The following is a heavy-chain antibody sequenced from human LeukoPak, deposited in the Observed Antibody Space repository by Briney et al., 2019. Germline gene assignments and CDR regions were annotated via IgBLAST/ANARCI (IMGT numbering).Heavy chain of an antibody. D-gene: IGHD3-22*01. J-gene: IGHJ4*02. V-gene: IGHV3-23*01. CDR1: GFTFSSYT. CDR2: ITTGDGNT. CDR3: AKDPYYYDSSGYWDY. Sequence: GGSLRLSCTASGFTFSSYTMTWVRQAPGKGLRWVSTITTGDGNTYYADSVKGRFTVSRDDSKNTLYLQMNSLRAEDTAVYYCAKDPYYYDSSGYWDYWGQGTLVTVSS.